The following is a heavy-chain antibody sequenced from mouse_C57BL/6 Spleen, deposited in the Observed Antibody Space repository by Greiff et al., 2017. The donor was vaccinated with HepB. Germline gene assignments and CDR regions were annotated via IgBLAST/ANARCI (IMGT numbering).Heavy chain of an antibody. V-gene: IGHV1-55*01. Sequence: QVQLQQPGAELVKPGASVKMSCKASGYTFTSYWITWVKQRPGQGLEWIGDIYPGSGSTNYNEKFKSKATLTVDTSASTAYMQLSSLTSEDSAVYYCAREDYDYDVDYWGQGTTLTVSS. CDR3: AREDYDYDVDY. CDR1: GYTFTSYW. J-gene: IGHJ2*01. CDR2: IYPGSGST. D-gene: IGHD2-4*01.